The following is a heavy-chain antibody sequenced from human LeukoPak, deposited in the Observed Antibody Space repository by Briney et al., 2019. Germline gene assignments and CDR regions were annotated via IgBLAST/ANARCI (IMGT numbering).Heavy chain of an antibody. Sequence: PGGSLRLACAASGFTFSRYCMHWVRQAPGKGLVWVSRIKSDGSTNYADSVKGRFTISRDNAKNKVSLQMTSLRAEDTGVYYCARAPAEIGGYYPEYFRHWGQGTLVTVSS. V-gene: IGHV3-74*01. J-gene: IGHJ1*01. CDR1: GFTFSRYC. CDR3: ARAPAEIGGYYPEYFRH. CDR2: IKSDGST. D-gene: IGHD3-22*01.